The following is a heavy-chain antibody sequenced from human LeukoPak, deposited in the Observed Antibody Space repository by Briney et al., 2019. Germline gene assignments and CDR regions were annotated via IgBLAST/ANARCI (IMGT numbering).Heavy chain of an antibody. V-gene: IGHV3-66*01. D-gene: IGHD6-25*01. CDR1: GFTVSSNY. Sequence: PGGPLRLSCAASGFTVSSNYMSWVRQAPGKGLEWVSVIYSGGSTYYADSVKGRFTISRDNSKNTLYLQMNSLRAEDTAVYYCARDRHIAAAGYYFDYWGQGTLVTVSS. J-gene: IGHJ4*02. CDR3: ARDRHIAAAGYYFDY. CDR2: IYSGGST.